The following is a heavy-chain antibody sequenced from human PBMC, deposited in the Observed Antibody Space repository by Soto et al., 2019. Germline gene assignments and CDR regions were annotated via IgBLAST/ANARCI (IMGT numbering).Heavy chain of an antibody. CDR1: GLHFSXXX. J-gene: IGHJ4*02. Sequence: GGSLRLSCTASGLHFSXXXXXXVRQAPGKGLEWVSVISGSGGSTFYADSVKGRFTISRDNSKNTLYLQMDSLRAEDTAVYYCAKDSSSWYYWGQGTLVTVSS. V-gene: IGHV3-23*01. D-gene: IGHD6-13*01. CDR2: ISGSGGST. CDR3: AKDSSSWYY.